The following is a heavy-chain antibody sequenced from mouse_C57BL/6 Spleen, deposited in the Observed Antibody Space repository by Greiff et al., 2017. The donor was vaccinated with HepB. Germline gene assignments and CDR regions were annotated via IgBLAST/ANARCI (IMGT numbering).Heavy chain of an antibody. J-gene: IGHJ2*01. CDR1: GFTFSSYA. CDR2: ISDGGSYT. V-gene: IGHV5-4*03. D-gene: IGHD2-1*01. CDR3: ARGPYGNYGGTYFDY. Sequence: EVKLVESGGGLVKPGGSLKLSCAASGFTFSSYAMSWVRQTPEKRLEWVATISDGGSYTYYPDNVKGRFTISRDNAKNNLYLQMSHLKSEDTAMYYCARGPYGNYGGTYFDYWGQGTTLTVSS.